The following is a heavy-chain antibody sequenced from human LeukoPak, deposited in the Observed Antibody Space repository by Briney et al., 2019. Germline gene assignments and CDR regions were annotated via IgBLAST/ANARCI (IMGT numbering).Heavy chain of an antibody. CDR1: GFTFNNYW. J-gene: IGHJ4*02. Sequence: PGGSLRLSCKVSGFTFNNYWMHWVRQAPGKGLVWVSRMNNDGRVITYADSVKGRFTISRDNAKNSLYLQMNSLRAEDTAVYYCAKDGDYIDYWGQGTLVTVSS. D-gene: IGHD4-17*01. V-gene: IGHV3-74*01. CDR3: AKDGDYIDY. CDR2: MNNDGRVI.